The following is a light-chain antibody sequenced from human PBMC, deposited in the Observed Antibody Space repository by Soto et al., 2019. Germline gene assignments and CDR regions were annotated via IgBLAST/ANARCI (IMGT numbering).Light chain of an antibody. CDR3: SSYTHSNTLV. V-gene: IGLV2-14*01. CDR2: DVS. J-gene: IGLJ1*01. CDR1: RAVGGYNY. Sequence: QSALTQPASGSGSPGQSITISCTGRAVGGYNYVSWYQQHLGKAPKLMSYDVSNRPSGVSNRFSGSKAGNTASLTISGLQVEDEADYYCSSYTHSNTLVFGNGTKLTVL.